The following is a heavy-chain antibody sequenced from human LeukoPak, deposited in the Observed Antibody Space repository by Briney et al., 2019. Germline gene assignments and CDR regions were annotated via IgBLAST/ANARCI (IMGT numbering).Heavy chain of an antibody. CDR1: GFTFSSNW. Sequence: GGSLRLSCAASGFTFSSNWMSWVRQAPGKGLEWVANIKGDGSEKYYGDSVKGRFTISRDNAKNSLFLQMNSLRAEDTAVYFCAREGHWLDPWGQGTLVTVSS. J-gene: IGHJ5*02. V-gene: IGHV3-7*01. CDR2: IKGDGSEK. CDR3: AREGHWLDP.